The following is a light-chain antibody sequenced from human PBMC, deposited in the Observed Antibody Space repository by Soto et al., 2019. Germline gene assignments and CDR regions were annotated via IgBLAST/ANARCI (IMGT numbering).Light chain of an antibody. V-gene: IGKV3-20*01. CDR2: GAS. J-gene: IGKJ1*01. CDR3: QQYGSSRT. CDR1: QSVSSSY. Sequence: EIVLTQSPGTLSLSPGERATLSCRASQSVSSSYLAWYQQKPGQAPRLLIYGASSRATGIPDRFSGSGSGTDFTLTISRLEPEDCAVYYCQQYGSSRTFGRGTEVEIK.